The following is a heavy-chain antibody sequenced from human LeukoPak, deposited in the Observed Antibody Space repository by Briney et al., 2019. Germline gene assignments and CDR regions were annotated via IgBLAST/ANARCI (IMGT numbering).Heavy chain of an antibody. CDR1: GFTFSNYW. V-gene: IGHV3-7*01. D-gene: IGHD6-19*01. Sequence: GGSLRLSCAASGFTFSNYWMNWVPQAPGKGMEGVAIIEKDGSEILYVDSVKGRFTISRDNAKNSLYLQMNSLRAEDTAVYYCAAGAGWLIDWWGQGTLVTVSS. J-gene: IGHJ4*02. CDR3: AAGAGWLIDW. CDR2: IEKDGSEI.